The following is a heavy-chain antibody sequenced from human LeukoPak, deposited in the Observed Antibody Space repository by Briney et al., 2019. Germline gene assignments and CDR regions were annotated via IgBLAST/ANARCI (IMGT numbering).Heavy chain of an antibody. J-gene: IGHJ5*02. D-gene: IGHD3-10*01. CDR3: ARGQVLPWFGELPAT. CDR2: IYYSGST. CDR1: GGSISSYY. Sequence: SETLSLTCTVSGGSISSYYWGWIRQPPGKGLEWIGSIYYSGSTYYNPSLKSRVTISVDTSKNQFSLKLSSVTAADTAVYYCARGQVLPWFGELPATWGQGTLVTVSS. V-gene: IGHV4-39*07.